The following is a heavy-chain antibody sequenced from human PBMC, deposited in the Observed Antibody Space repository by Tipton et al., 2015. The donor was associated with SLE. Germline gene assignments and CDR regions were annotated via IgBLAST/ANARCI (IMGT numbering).Heavy chain of an antibody. CDR2: IYYSGST. V-gene: IGHV4-39*01. J-gene: IGHJ3*02. CDR3: ASPLKYSGGYLGAFDI. CDR1: GGSISSSSYY. Sequence: TLSLTCTVSGGSISSSSYYWGWIRQPPGKGLEWIGSIYYSGSTYYNPSLKSRVTISVDTSKNQFSLKLSSVTAADTAVYYCASPLKYSGGYLGAFDIWGQGTMVTVSS. D-gene: IGHD1-26*01.